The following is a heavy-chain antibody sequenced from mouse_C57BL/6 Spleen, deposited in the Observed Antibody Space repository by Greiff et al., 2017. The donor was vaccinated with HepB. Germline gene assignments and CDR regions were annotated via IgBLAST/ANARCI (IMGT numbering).Heavy chain of an antibody. V-gene: IGHV10-1*01. CDR3: VRQSNYYYAMDY. CDR2: IRSKSNNYAT. Sequence: EVQRVESGGGLVQPKGSLKLSCAASGFSFNTYAMNWVRQAPGKGLEWVARIRSKSNNYATYYADSVKDRFTISRDDSESMRYLQMNNLKTEDTAMYYCVRQSNYYYAMDYWGQGTSVTVSS. D-gene: IGHD2-5*01. CDR1: GFSFNTYA. J-gene: IGHJ4*01.